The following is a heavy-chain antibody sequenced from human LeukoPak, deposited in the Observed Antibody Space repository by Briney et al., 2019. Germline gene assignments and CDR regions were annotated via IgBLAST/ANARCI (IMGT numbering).Heavy chain of an antibody. CDR3: ARGGWHCSGGSCNWFDP. V-gene: IGHV4-34*01. CDR2: INHSGST. J-gene: IGHJ5*02. CDR1: GGSFSGYY. Sequence: SETLSLTCAVYGGSFSGYYWSWIRQPPGKGLEWIGEINHSGSTNYNPSLKSRVTISVDTSKNQFSLKLSSVTAADTAVYYYARGGWHCSGGSCNWFDPWGQGTLVTVSS. D-gene: IGHD2-15*01.